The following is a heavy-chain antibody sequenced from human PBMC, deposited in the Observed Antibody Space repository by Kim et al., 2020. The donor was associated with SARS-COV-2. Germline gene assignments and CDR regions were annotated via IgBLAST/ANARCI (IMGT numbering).Heavy chain of an antibody. J-gene: IGHJ6*02. CDR1: GFTFSSYG. CDR3: AKQEMAPTYGMDV. CDR2: ISYDGSNK. Sequence: GGSLRLSCAASGFTFSSYGMHWVRQAPGKGLEWVAVISYDGSNKYYADSVKGRFTISRDNSKNTLYLQMNSLRAEDTAVYYCAKQEMAPTYGMDVWGQGTTVTVSS. D-gene: IGHD5-12*01. V-gene: IGHV3-30*18.